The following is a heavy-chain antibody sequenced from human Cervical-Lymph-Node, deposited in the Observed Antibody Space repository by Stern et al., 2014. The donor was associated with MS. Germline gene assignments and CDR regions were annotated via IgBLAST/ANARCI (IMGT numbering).Heavy chain of an antibody. V-gene: IGHV4-59*08. Sequence: VQLVESGPGLVKPSETLSLTCTVSGGSMHTYYWSWIRQPPGKGLEWIGYIYYSGGTTYNPSLKSRVTISVDTSKNQFFLNLNSVTAADTAVYYCVRRPISTSSPFDPWGQGTLVTVSS. CDR3: VRRPISTSSPFDP. D-gene: IGHD3-9*01. CDR2: IYYSGGT. CDR1: GGSMHTYY. J-gene: IGHJ5*02.